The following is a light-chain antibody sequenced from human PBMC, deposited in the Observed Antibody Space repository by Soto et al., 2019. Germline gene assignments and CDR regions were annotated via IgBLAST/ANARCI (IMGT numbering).Light chain of an antibody. CDR3: QQYDTLPLA. V-gene: IGKV1-33*01. J-gene: IGKJ5*01. CDR1: RDIRKY. Sequence: DIQMTQPPSSVPTSVGDRVTITCQASRDIRKYLNWYQDKPGKAPKLLIYDASNLETGVPSRFSGSGSGTDFTFTISSLQPEDIATYYCQQYDTLPLAFGQGTRLEIK. CDR2: DAS.